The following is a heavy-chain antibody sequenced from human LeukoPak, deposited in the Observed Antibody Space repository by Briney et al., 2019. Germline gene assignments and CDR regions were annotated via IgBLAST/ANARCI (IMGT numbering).Heavy chain of an antibody. CDR2: IYYSGCT. V-gene: IGHV4-39*01. J-gene: IGHJ3*02. CDR3: ARIQLQDAFDI. Sequence: SETLSLTCTVSGGSISSSGYYWGWVRQPPGKGLEWIGSIYYSGCTYYNPSLKSRVTISVDTSKNQFSLKLSSVTAADTAVYYCARIQLQDAFDIWGQGTMVTVSS. D-gene: IGHD2-2*01. CDR1: GGSISSSGYY.